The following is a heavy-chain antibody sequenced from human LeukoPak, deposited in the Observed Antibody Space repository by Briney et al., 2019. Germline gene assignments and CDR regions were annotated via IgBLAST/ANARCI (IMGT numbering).Heavy chain of an antibody. CDR3: ARGVVIIRSPYYMDV. D-gene: IGHD3-3*01. CDR2: IYTSGST. Sequence: SQTLSLTCTVSGGSISSGSYYWSWIRQPAGKGLEWIGRIYTSGSTNYNPSLKSRVTISVDTFKNQFSLKLSSVTAADTAVYYCARGVVIIRSPYYMDVWGKGTTVTVSS. CDR1: GGSISSGSYY. V-gene: IGHV4-61*02. J-gene: IGHJ6*03.